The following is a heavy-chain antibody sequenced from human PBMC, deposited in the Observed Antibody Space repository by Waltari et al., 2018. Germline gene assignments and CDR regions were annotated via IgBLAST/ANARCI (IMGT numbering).Heavy chain of an antibody. J-gene: IGHJ4*02. CDR3: ARRRGDD. CDR2: ISAEGGGT. D-gene: IGHD3-10*01. CDR1: GFTFRSYI. Sequence: EVQLLESGGGLVQRGGSLRLSCAASGFTFRSYIVGWVRPAPGKGLAWVSVISAEGGGTYYANSVKGRFTISRNNSKNTLYRQMNSLIVEDTAVYYCARRRGDDWGQGTLVTVSS. V-gene: IGHV3-23*01.